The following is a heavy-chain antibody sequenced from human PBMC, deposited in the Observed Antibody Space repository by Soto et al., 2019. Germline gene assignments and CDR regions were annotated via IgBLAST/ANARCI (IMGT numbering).Heavy chain of an antibody. V-gene: IGHV1-18*01. D-gene: IGHD6-6*01. Sequence: QVHLVQSGVEVKTPGASVKVSCQASGYTFFTYDISWVRQAPGQGLEWMGWISTYSGDTKYAQKFQGRVTMTTDTSTTTAYLELRSLRSDDTAVYYCARVGGLAARTFDYWGPGTLVTVSS. CDR3: ARVGGLAARTFDY. CDR2: ISTYSGDT. J-gene: IGHJ4*02. CDR1: GYTFFTYD.